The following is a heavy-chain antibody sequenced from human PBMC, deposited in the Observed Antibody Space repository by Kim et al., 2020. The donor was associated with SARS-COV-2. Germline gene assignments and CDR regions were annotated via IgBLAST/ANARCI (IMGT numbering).Heavy chain of an antibody. V-gene: IGHV4-30-2*01. CDR3: ARESGYSYGYDY. CDR1: GGSISSGGYS. Sequence: SETLSLTCAVSGGSISSGGYSWSWIRQPPGKGLEWIGYIYHSGSTYYNPSLKSRVTISVDRSKNQFSLKVSSVTAADTAVYYCARESGYSYGYDYWGQGTLVTVSS. CDR2: IYHSGST. D-gene: IGHD5-18*01. J-gene: IGHJ4*02.